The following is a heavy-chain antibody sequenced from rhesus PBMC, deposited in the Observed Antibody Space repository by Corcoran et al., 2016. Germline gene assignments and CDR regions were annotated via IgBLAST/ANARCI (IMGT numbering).Heavy chain of an antibody. CDR1: GFSLSTSGMG. CDR2: IYWDDDK. Sequence: QVTLKESGPALVKPTQTLTLTCTFSGFSLSTSGMGVGWIRQPTGKTLEWLAHIYWDDDKRYSTSLKSRLTSSKDTSKNQVVLTMTNMDPVDTATYYCARIGSSNYGTFDYRGQGVLVTVSS. CDR3: ARIGSSNYGTFDY. J-gene: IGHJ4*01. D-gene: IGHD4-23*01. V-gene: IGHV2-1*01.